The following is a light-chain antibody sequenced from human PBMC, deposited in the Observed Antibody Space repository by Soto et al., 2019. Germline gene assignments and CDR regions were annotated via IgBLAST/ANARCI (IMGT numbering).Light chain of an antibody. CDR3: QQRSNWPPDT. CDR1: QSVSSN. V-gene: IGKV3-11*01. CDR2: GAS. Sequence: EIVLTQSPATLSVSPGERATLSCRASQSVSSNLAWYQQKPGQAPRLLIYGASTRATGIPARFSGSGSGTDFTLTISSLEPEDFAVYYCQQRSNWPPDTFGQGTKVDIK. J-gene: IGKJ1*01.